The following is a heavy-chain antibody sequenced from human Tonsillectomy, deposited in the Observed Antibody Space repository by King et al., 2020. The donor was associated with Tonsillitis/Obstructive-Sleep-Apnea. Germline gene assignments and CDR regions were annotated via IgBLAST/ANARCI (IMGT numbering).Heavy chain of an antibody. D-gene: IGHD2-8*01. Sequence: VQLQESGPGLVKPSETLSLTCTVSGGSISSYYWSWIRQPPGKGLEWIGYIYYSGGTNNNPSLKSRVTISVVTSKNQFSLKLSSVTAADTAVYYCAREGAVMNAFDIWGQGTMVTVSS. CDR3: AREGAVMNAFDI. V-gene: IGHV4-59*01. CDR1: GGSISSYY. J-gene: IGHJ3*02. CDR2: IYYSGGT.